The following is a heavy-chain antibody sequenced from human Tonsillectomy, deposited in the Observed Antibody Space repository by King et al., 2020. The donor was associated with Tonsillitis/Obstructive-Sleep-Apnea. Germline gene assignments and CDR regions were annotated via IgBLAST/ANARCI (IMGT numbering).Heavy chain of an antibody. CDR3: ARTSDRSAHYYPARAYHYYYMDF. J-gene: IGHJ6*03. D-gene: IGHD3-22*01. CDR1: GGSINNYY. V-gene: IGHV4-59*01. Sequence: VQLQESGQGLVKPSETLSLTCTVPGGSINNYYWSWIRQPPGKGLEGFGYIYDRGSTTYNPSLKSRVTISVDTSKNQFSLKLSSVTTADTAVYYCARTSDRSAHYYPARAYHYYYMDFWGKGTTVTVSS. CDR2: IYDRGST.